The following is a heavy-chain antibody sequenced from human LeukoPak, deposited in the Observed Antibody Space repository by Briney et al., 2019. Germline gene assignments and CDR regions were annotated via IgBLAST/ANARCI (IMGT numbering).Heavy chain of an antibody. CDR3: ARAGYYDSSGQYYFDY. V-gene: IGHV5-51*01. D-gene: IGHD3-22*01. CDR2: INPGDSDT. J-gene: IGHJ4*02. Sequence: GESLKISCKGSGYSFTSYWIGWVRQMPGKGLEWMGIINPGDSDTRYSPSFQGQVTISADKSISTAYLQWSSLKASDTAMYYCARAGYYDSSGQYYFDYWGQGTLVTVSS. CDR1: GYSFTSYW.